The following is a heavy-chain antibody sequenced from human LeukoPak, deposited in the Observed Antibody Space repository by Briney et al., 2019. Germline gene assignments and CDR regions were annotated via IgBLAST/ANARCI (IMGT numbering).Heavy chain of an antibody. CDR2: IYSGGST. CDR1: GFTVSSNY. Sequence: GGSLRLSCAASGFTVSSNYMSWVRQAPGKGLEWVSVIYSGGSTYYADSVKGRFTISRDNSKNTLYLQMNSLRAEDTAVYYCARGDYYDSSGYYYWGQGTLVTVSS. J-gene: IGHJ4*02. V-gene: IGHV3-66*01. CDR3: ARGDYYDSSGYYY. D-gene: IGHD3-22*01.